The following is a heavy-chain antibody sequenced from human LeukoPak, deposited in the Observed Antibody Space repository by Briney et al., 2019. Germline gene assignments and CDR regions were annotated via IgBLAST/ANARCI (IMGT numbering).Heavy chain of an antibody. CDR2: IGYNGKNQ. CDR3: AKDSAFYYIDV. Sequence: PGGSLRLSCAASAFSFNNYGMHWVRQAPGKGLEWVAFIGYNGKNQYYADSVKGRFTISGDNSNNTLYLQMNSLKGDDTAVYYCAKDSAFYYIDVWGKGTTVIISS. CDR1: AFSFNNYG. D-gene: IGHD3-10*01. V-gene: IGHV3-30*02. J-gene: IGHJ6*03.